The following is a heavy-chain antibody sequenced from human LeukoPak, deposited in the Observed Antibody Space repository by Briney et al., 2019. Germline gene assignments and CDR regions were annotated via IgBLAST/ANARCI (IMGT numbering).Heavy chain of an antibody. J-gene: IGHJ4*02. V-gene: IGHV1-8*01. CDR2: MNPNSGNT. Sequence: ASVKVSCKASGYTFTSYDINWVRQATGQGLEWMGWMNPNSGNTGYAQKFQGRVTMTRNTSISTAYMELSSLRSEDTAVYYCARVIPDSGTAYDFWSGYYRPLAFDYWGQGTLVTVSS. CDR3: ARVIPDSGTAYDFWSGYYRPLAFDY. D-gene: IGHD3-3*01. CDR1: GYTFTSYD.